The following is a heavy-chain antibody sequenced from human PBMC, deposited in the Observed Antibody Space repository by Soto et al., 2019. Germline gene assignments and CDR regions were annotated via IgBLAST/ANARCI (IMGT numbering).Heavy chain of an antibody. D-gene: IGHD2-2*01. CDR1: GGSISSGDYY. J-gene: IGHJ3*01. V-gene: IGHV4-30-4*01. Sequence: QVQLHESGPGLVKPSQTLSLTCTVSGGSISSGDYYWNWIRQPPGKGLEWIGSIYYSGSTYYSPSLKVLVAISVATSKNQFSLKLTSVTAADTAVYYCVRGDPGACSSTSCSDAFDLWGRGTMVAVSS. CDR2: IYYSGST. CDR3: VRGDPGACSSTSCSDAFDL.